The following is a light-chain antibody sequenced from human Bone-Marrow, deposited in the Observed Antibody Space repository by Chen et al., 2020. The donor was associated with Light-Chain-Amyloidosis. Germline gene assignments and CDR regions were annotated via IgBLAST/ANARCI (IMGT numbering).Light chain of an antibody. J-gene: IGLJ2*01. V-gene: IGLV2-23*01. CDR1: SSDVGSYNL. CDR3: CSYGGRGSLDVV. CDR2: EDN. Sequence: QSALTQPASVSGSPGQSITISCTETSSDVGSYNLVSWYQQHPDKAPKLMSYEDNIRPSGVSSRFSGSKSGNTASLTISGLQAEDQADYYCCSYGGRGSLDVVFGGGTKLTVL.